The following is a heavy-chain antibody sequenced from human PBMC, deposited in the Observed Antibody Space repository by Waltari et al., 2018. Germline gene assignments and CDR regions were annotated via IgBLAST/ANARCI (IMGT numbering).Heavy chain of an antibody. CDR2: IYCSGST. J-gene: IGHJ4*02. V-gene: IGHV4-59*11. Sequence: QVQLQESGPGLVKPSETLSLTCTVSGGSISSHFWSWIRQPPGKELKWITYIYCSGSTNYNPSIKSRVTISVDTSKNRFSQKVSYVTATDTAVYYCARGSGVQLERRPRRGFDYWGQRTLVTVYS. D-gene: IGHD1-1*01. CDR1: GGSISSHF. CDR3: ARGSGVQLERRPRRGFDY.